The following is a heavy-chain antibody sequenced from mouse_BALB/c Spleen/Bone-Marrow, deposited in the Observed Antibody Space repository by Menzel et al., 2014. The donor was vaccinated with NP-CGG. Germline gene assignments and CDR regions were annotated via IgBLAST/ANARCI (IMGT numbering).Heavy chain of an antibody. CDR3: ARGDGYYARFAY. V-gene: IGHV1-18*01. Sequence: VQLQQSGPELVKPGASVKIPCKASGYTFTDYNMDWVKQSHGKILEWIGDINPNNGGTIYNQKFKGKATLTVDKSSSTAYMELRSLTSEDTAVYYCARGDGYYARFAYWGQGTLVTVSA. CDR2: INPNNGGT. CDR1: GYTFTDYN. J-gene: IGHJ3*01. D-gene: IGHD2-3*01.